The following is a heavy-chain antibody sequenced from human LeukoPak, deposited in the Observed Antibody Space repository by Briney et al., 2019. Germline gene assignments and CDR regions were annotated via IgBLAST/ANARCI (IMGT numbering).Heavy chain of an antibody. Sequence: PGGSLRLSCAASGFSFRSYVVNWVRQAPGKGLEWVSSISASGSDVKYADSVTGRFTVSRDNAKSSLYLEMNSLRAEDTAVYYCARRTAAGPLDYWGQGTLVTVSS. D-gene: IGHD6-13*01. CDR3: ARRTAAGPLDY. CDR1: GFSFRSYV. J-gene: IGHJ4*02. CDR2: ISASGSDV. V-gene: IGHV3-21*01.